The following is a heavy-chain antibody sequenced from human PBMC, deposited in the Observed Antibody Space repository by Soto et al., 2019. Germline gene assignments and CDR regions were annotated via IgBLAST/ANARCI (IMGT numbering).Heavy chain of an antibody. J-gene: IGHJ4*02. V-gene: IGHV1-2*02. D-gene: IGHD3-22*01. CDR1: GYTFTVYY. CDR3: ARETYYYDSTEDYFDY. CDR2: INPKSGGT. Sequence: GASVKVSCKASGYTFTVYYMHWVRQAPGQGLEWMGWINPKSGGTMYPQKFQGRVTMTRDTSISTAYMELSRLRSDDTAVYYCARETYYYDSTEDYFDYWGQGTLVTVSS.